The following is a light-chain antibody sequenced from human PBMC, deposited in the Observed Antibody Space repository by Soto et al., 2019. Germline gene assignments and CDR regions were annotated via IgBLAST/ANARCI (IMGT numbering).Light chain of an antibody. V-gene: IGKV3D-15*03. Sequence: TQSPATLSLSPGEGATLSFMASQSIHTSLAWYQQKPGQPPRLVVYDSTLRANGVPDRFGGSGSGTEFTLTISNLQSEDFAVYYCQQYNDWPRTFGQGTRLEIK. CDR2: DST. CDR3: QQYNDWPRT. J-gene: IGKJ5*01. CDR1: QSIHTS.